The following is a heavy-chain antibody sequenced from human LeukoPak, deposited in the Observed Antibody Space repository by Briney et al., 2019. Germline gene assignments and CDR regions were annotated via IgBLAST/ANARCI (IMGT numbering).Heavy chain of an antibody. D-gene: IGHD4-23*01. CDR1: GGSISSYY. V-gene: IGHV4-4*07. CDR3: ARHQRGNSDAFDI. CDR2: IYISGST. Sequence: SETLSLTCTVSGGSISSYYWSWIRQPAGKGLEWIGRIYISGSTNYNPSLKSRVTISVDTSKNQFSLKLSSVTAADTAVYYCARHQRGNSDAFDIWGQGTLVTVSS. J-gene: IGHJ3*02.